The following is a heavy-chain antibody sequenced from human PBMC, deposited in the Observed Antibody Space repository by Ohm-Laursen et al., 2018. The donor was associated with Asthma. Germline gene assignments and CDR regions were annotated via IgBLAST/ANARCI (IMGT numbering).Heavy chain of an antibody. Sequence: SDTLSLTCSVSGGSSSTYYWNWIRQPPGKGLEWIGNIHNSGSTNHNPSLKSRVTISVDTSKSHFSLNLSSVTSADTAVYYCARYDGSSNNWFDPWGQGILVTVSS. CDR3: ARYDGSSNNWFDP. D-gene: IGHD3-10*01. CDR1: GGSSSTYY. V-gene: IGHV4-59*07. CDR2: IHNSGST. J-gene: IGHJ5*02.